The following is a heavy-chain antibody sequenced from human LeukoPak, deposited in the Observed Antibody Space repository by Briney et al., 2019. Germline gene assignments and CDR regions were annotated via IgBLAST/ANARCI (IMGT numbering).Heavy chain of an antibody. Sequence: ASVKVSCKASGYTFTSYDINWVRQATGQGLEWMGWMNPNSGNTGYAQKFQGRVTMTRNTSISTVYMELSSLRSEDTAVYYCARERFTGSSWQLYYFDYWGQGTLVTVSS. V-gene: IGHV1-8*01. D-gene: IGHD6-13*01. CDR3: ARERFTGSSWQLYYFDY. CDR2: MNPNSGNT. CDR1: GYTFTSYD. J-gene: IGHJ4*02.